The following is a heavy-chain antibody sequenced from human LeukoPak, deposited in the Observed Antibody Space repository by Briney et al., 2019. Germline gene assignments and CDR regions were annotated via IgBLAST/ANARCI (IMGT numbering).Heavy chain of an antibody. J-gene: IGHJ4*02. CDR1: GYSLSNGYY. CDR2: VYHSGST. CDR3: ARVATEWYSGSYHFDY. D-gene: IGHD1-26*01. Sequence: PSETLSLTCTVSGYSLSNGYYWGWIRQSPGKGLEWIGSVYHSGSTYYNPSLKSRVTISMDTSKNQFSPKVNSMTAADTAVYYCARVATEWYSGSYHFDYWGQGTLVTVSS. V-gene: IGHV4-38-2*02.